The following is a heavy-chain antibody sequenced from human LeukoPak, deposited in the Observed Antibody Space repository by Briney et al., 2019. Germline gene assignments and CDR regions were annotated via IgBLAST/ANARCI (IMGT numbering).Heavy chain of an antibody. D-gene: IGHD3-22*01. Sequence: ASVKVSCKASGYTFSSYGVTWVRQAPGQGLEWMGWISGDSDSANYAQKFQDKVTMPTDTSTNTAYLELRSLTSDDTAIYYCARGRIYYDGSGHYYPDYWGQGTLLTVSS. CDR2: ISGDSDSA. J-gene: IGHJ4*02. V-gene: IGHV1-18*01. CDR1: GYTFSSYG. CDR3: ARGRIYYDGSGHYYPDY.